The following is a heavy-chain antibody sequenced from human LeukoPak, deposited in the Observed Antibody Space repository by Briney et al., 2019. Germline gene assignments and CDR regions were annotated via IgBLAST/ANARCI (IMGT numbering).Heavy chain of an antibody. D-gene: IGHD5-18*01. V-gene: IGHV4-31*03. CDR3: ARGILPPRHYFDS. J-gene: IGHJ4*02. CDR2: IYYSGSA. Sequence: SETLSLTCTVSGVSISSGGYYWNWIRQHPGKGLEWIGYIYYSGSAYYNPSLKNRLTLSVDTSKNQFSLKLSPVTAADTAVYYCARGILPPRHYFDSWGQGTLVTVSS. CDR1: GVSISSGGYY.